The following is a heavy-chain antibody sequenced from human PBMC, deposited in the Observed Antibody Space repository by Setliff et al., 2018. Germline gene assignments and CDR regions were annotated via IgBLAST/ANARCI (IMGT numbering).Heavy chain of an antibody. D-gene: IGHD3-9*01. CDR2: ISGDSVYI. Sequence: QPGGSLRLSCAASGFTFSTYSMSWVRQAPGKGLEWVSAISGDSVYIYYADSVKGRFTISRDNSKNTLYLQMRSLRAEDTAIYYCANHNPARRALNGTPLDNWGQGTLVTVSS. CDR3: ANHNPARRALNGTPLDN. V-gene: IGHV3-23*01. J-gene: IGHJ4*02. CDR1: GFTFSTYS.